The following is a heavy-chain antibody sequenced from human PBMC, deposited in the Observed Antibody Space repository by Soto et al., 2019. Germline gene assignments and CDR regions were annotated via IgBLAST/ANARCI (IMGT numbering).Heavy chain of an antibody. J-gene: IGHJ4*02. CDR1: GGTFSSYA. D-gene: IGHD3-3*01. V-gene: IGHV1-69*13. CDR2: IIPIFGTA. CDR3: ARVSGNYDFWSGYFDY. Sequence: ASVKVSCKASGGTFSSYAISWVRQAPGQGLEWMGGIIPIFGTANYAQKFQGRVTITADESTSTAYMELSSLRSEDTAVYYCARVSGNYDFWSGYFDYWGQGTLVTVSS.